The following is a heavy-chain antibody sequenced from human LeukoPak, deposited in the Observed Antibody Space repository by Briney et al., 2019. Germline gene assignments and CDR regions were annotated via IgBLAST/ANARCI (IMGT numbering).Heavy chain of an antibody. J-gene: IGHJ4*02. V-gene: IGHV1-46*01. CDR1: GYTFTSYY. CDR2: INPSGGST. D-gene: IGHD2-15*01. CDR3: ARDRRIGETLDY. Sequence: ASVKVSCKASGYTFTSYYMHWVRQAPGQGLEWMGIINPSGGSTSYARKFQGRVTMTRDTSTSTVYMELSSLRSEDTAVYYCARDRRIGETLDYWGQGTLVTVSS.